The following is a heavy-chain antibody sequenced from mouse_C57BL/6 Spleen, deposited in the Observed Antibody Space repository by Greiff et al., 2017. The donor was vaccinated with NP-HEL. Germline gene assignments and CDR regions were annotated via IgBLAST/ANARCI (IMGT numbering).Heavy chain of an antibody. V-gene: IGHV1-39*01. J-gene: IGHJ2*01. Sequence: EVKLQESGPELVKPGASVKISCKASGYSFTDYNMNWVKQSNGKSLEWIGVINPNYGTTSYNQKFKGKATLTVDQSSSTAYMQLNSLTSEDSAVYYCARSMDYGSSYPYYFDYWGQGTTLTVSS. CDR2: INPNYGTT. CDR3: ARSMDYGSSYPYYFDY. CDR1: GYSFTDYN. D-gene: IGHD1-1*01.